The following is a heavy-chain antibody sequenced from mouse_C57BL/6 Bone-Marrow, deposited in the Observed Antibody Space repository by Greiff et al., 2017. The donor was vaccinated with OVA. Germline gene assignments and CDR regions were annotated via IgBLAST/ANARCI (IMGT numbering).Heavy chain of an antibody. CDR3: ARYLVVVDY. D-gene: IGHD1-1*01. CDR2: IRNKANGYTT. V-gene: IGHV7-3*01. Sequence: EVKLMESGGGLVQPGGSLSLSCAASGFTFTDYYMSWVRQPPGKALEWLGFIRNKANGYTTEYSASVKGRFTISRDNSQSILYLQMNALRAEDSATYYCARYLVVVDYWGQGTTLTVSS. J-gene: IGHJ2*01. CDR1: GFTFTDYY.